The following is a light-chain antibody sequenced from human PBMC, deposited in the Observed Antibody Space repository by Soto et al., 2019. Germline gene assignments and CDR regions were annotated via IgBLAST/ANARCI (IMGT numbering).Light chain of an antibody. CDR3: CSYAGSSTYV. Sequence: QSALTQPASVSGSPGQSITISCTGTSSDVGSYNLVSWYQRHPGKAPKLMIYEGSKRPSGVSNRFSGSKSGNTASLTISGLQAEYEADYFCCSYAGSSTYVFGAGTKVTVL. CDR1: SSDVGSYNL. CDR2: EGS. V-gene: IGLV2-23*01. J-gene: IGLJ1*01.